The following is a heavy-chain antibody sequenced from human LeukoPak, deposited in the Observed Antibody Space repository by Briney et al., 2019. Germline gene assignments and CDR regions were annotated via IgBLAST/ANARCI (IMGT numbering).Heavy chain of an antibody. D-gene: IGHD3-22*01. CDR3: ARDSPPYYYDSSGPIAFDY. V-gene: IGHV1-69*13. CDR1: GGTFSSYA. Sequence: SVKVSCKTSGGTFSSYAISWVRQAPGQGLEWMGGIIPIFGTAKYAQKFQGRVTITADESTSTAYMELSSLRSEDTAVYYCARDSPPYYYDSSGPIAFDYWGQGTLVTVSS. CDR2: IIPIFGTA. J-gene: IGHJ4*02.